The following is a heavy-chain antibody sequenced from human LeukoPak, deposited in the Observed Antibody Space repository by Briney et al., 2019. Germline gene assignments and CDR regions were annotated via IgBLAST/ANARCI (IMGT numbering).Heavy chain of an antibody. CDR3: ARTYGDYSFAFDY. J-gene: IGHJ4*02. CDR2: IYYSGTT. CDR1: GGSISSSGYY. D-gene: IGHD4-17*01. Sequence: SETLSLTCIASGGSISSSGYYWGWIRQPPGKGLEWIGCIYYSGTTYYNPSLRSRVTISVDTSKNQFSLKLSSVTAADTAVYYCARTYGDYSFAFDYWGQGTLVTASS. V-gene: IGHV4-39*07.